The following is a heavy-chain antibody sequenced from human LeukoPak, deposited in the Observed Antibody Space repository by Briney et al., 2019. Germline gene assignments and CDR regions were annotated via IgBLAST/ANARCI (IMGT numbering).Heavy chain of an antibody. D-gene: IGHD1-26*01. Sequence: PGGSLRLSCAASGSTFSDYAMHWVRQAPGKGLELVALISSDGSYKFYADSVKGRFTISRDNSKNTLYLQMNSLRAEDTAVYYCAKAAVGATVLNYLDYWGQGTLVPVSS. CDR1: GSTFSDYA. J-gene: IGHJ4*02. CDR2: ISSDGSYK. CDR3: AKAAVGATVLNYLDY. V-gene: IGHV3-30*18.